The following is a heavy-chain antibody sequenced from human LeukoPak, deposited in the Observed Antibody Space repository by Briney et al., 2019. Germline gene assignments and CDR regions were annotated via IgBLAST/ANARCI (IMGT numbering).Heavy chain of an antibody. D-gene: IGHD1-26*01. CDR2: IYYSGST. J-gene: IGHJ3*02. CDR3: ARVATGDAFDI. CDR1: GGSISSGGYS. V-gene: IGHV4-30-4*07. Sequence: SETLSLTCAVSGGSISSGGYSWSWIRQPPGKGLEWIGYIYYSGSTYYNPSLKSRVTISVDTSKNQFSLKLSSVTAADTAVYYCARVATGDAFDIWGQGTMVTVSP.